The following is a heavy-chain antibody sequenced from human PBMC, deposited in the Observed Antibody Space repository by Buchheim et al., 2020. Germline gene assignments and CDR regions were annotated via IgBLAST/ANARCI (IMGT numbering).Heavy chain of an antibody. D-gene: IGHD3-22*01. CDR3: AKRFYDYSGYDLWAFDI. CDR1: GFTFSGFY. CDR2: IKPSSGAT. Sequence: QVHLVQSGAEVKKPGASVKVSCKTSGFTFSGFYMHWVRQAPGQGLEWMGWIKPSSGATNCAQKFQDRVTMTRDTSINTAYMELTRLRSDDTAVYYCAKRFYDYSGYDLWAFDIWGQGT. V-gene: IGHV1-2*02. J-gene: IGHJ3*02.